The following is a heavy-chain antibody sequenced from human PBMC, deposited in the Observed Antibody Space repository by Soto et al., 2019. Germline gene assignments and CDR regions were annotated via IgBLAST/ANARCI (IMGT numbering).Heavy chain of an antibody. J-gene: IGHJ6*02. Sequence: QVQLVQPGAEVKKPGSSVKVSCKASGGTFSSYAISWVRQAPGQGLEWMGGIIPIFGTANYAQKFQGRVTITADESTSTAYMELSSLRSEDTAVYYCARYNYDSSGYSSYYYGMDVWGQGTTVTVSS. D-gene: IGHD3-22*01. CDR2: IIPIFGTA. V-gene: IGHV1-69*01. CDR1: GGTFSSYA. CDR3: ARYNYDSSGYSSYYYGMDV.